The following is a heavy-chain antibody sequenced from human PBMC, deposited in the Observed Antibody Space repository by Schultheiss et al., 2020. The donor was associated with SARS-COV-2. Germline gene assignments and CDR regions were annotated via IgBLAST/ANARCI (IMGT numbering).Heavy chain of an antibody. Sequence: SETLSLTCTVSGGSISSYYWSWIRQPPGKGLEWIGYIYYSGSTNYNPSLKSRVTISVDTSKNQFSLKLNSVTAADTAVYYSARVAAYDYVWGSYQELYWYFDLWGRGTLVTVSS. CDR1: GGSISSYY. CDR3: ARVAAYDYVWGSYQELYWYFDL. J-gene: IGHJ2*01. V-gene: IGHV4-59*01. D-gene: IGHD3-16*02. CDR2: IYYSGST.